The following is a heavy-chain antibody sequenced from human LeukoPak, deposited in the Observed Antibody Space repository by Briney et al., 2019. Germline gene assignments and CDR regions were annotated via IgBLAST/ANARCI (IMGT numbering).Heavy chain of an antibody. D-gene: IGHD3-16*01. CDR2: IKGETNDETT. CDR1: GFTFTNAW. V-gene: IGHV3-15*07. CDR3: ATIERGTIDH. J-gene: IGHJ4*02. Sequence: PGGSLRLSCAASGFTFTNAWMNWVRQAPGQGLEWVGRIKGETNDETTDYAAPVKGRFIISRDDSRNTLYLQMNSLKSEDTGVYYCATIERGTIDHWGQGILVTVSS.